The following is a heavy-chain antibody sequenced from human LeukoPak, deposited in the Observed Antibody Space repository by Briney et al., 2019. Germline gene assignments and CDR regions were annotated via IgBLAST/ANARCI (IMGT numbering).Heavy chain of an antibody. V-gene: IGHV3-23*01. D-gene: IGHD5-12*01. Sequence: GGSLRLSCAASGFTFSSYAMSWVRQAPGKGLEWVSAISGSGGSTYYADSVKGRFTISRDNSKNTLYLQMNSLRAEDTAVYYGAKDLAYSGYVPTDTFDIWGQGTMVTVSS. J-gene: IGHJ3*02. CDR3: AKDLAYSGYVPTDTFDI. CDR2: ISGSGGST. CDR1: GFTFSSYA.